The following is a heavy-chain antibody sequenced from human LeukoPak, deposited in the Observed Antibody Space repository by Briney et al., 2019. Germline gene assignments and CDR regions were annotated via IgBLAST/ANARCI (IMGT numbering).Heavy chain of an antibody. J-gene: IGHJ4*02. CDR3: AKDLYGDYDFDC. CDR1: GFTFNNYA. D-gene: IGHD4-17*01. CDR2: ITSSGST. V-gene: IGHV3-23*01. Sequence: GASLRLSCAASGFTFNNYAMNWVRQAPGKGLEWVSVITSSGSTYYADSVKGRFTISRGNSKNTLYLQMNSLRAEDTAIYYCAKDLYGDYDFDCWGRGTLVTV.